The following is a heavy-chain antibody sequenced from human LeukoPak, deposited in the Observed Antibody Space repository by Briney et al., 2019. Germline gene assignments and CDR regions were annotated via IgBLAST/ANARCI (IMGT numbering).Heavy chain of an antibody. V-gene: IGHV1-18*01. J-gene: IGHJ4*02. CDR2: ISAYNGNT. CDR1: GYTFTSYG. Sequence: GASVKVSCKASGYTFTSYGISWVRQAPGQGLEWMGWISAYNGNTNFAQKLQGRVTMTTDTSTSTAYMELRSLRSDDTAVYYCARDLATRITMVRGVTPFDSWGQGTLVTVSS. D-gene: IGHD3-10*01. CDR3: ARDLATRITMVRGVTPFDS.